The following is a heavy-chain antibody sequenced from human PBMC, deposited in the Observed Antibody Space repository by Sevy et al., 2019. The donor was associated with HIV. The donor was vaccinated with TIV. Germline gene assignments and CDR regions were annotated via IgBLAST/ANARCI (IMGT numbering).Heavy chain of an antibody. CDR3: ARDGGYSNY. D-gene: IGHD5-18*01. CDR1: GFTFSSYS. Sequence: GGSLRLSCAASGFTFSSYSMNWVRQAPGKGLEWVSSISSSSSTIYYADSVKGRFTISRDNAKNSVYLQMNSLRAEDTAVYYCARDGGYSNYWGQGTLVTVSS. CDR2: ISSSSSTI. V-gene: IGHV3-48*01. J-gene: IGHJ4*02.